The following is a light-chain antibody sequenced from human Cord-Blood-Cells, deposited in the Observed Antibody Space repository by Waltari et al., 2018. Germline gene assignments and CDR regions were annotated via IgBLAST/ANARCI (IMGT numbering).Light chain of an antibody. Sequence: SSELTQDPAVSVALGQTVRITCQGASPRSYYACWYQQKPGQAPVLVIYGKNNRPSGIPDRFSGSSSGNTASLTITGAQAEDEADYYCNSRDSSGNHYVFGTGTKVTVL. CDR2: GKN. CDR1: SPRSYY. J-gene: IGLJ1*01. CDR3: NSRDSSGNHYV. V-gene: IGLV3-19*01.